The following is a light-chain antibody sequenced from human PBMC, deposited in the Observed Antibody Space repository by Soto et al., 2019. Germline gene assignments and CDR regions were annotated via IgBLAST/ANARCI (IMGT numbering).Light chain of an antibody. J-gene: IGKJ1*01. CDR2: ITT. V-gene: IGKV3-20*01. CDR1: QSVSTNF. CDR3: HQDAISPPT. Sequence: DIVLTQSPGTLSLSPGERATLSCRASQSVSTNFLAWYQQKPGQAPRLLMFITTNRATGIPDRLSGSGSGTDFTLSISSLEPEDSAVYYYHQDAISPPTFGQGTKVDI.